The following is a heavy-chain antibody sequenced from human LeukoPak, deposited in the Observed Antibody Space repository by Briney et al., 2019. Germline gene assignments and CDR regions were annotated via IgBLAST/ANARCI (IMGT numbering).Heavy chain of an antibody. J-gene: IGHJ4*02. Sequence: RPSETLSLTCTVSGGSISSSSYYWGWIRQPPGKGLEWIGSIYYSGSTYYNPSLKSRVTISVDTSKNQIFLTLNSTTAADTAVYYCARRRGWKQQLVYFDYWGQGTLATVSS. CDR3: ARRRGWKQQLVYFDY. V-gene: IGHV4-39*07. CDR1: GGSISSSSYY. D-gene: IGHD6-13*01. CDR2: IYYSGST.